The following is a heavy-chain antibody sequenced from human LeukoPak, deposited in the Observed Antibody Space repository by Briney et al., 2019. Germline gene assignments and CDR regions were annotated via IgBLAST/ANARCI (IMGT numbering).Heavy chain of an antibody. Sequence: GASVKVSCKASGGTFSSYAISWVRQAPGQGLEWMGRISAYNGNTQYAQRVQGRVTMTTDTSTSTAYMELRSLRSDDTAVYYCARWVEETSGMFYYAMDVWGQGTTVTVSS. CDR1: GGTFSSYA. D-gene: IGHD3-10*02. CDR3: ARWVEETSGMFYYAMDV. CDR2: ISAYNGNT. J-gene: IGHJ6*02. V-gene: IGHV1-18*01.